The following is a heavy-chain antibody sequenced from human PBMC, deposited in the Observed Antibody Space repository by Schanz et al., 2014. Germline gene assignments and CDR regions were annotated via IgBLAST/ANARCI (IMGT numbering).Heavy chain of an antibody. CDR2: VTSAYTT. V-gene: IGHV3-23*01. D-gene: IGHD6-6*01. Sequence: EVQVLESGGCLVQPGGSLRLSCVGSGFTFGTRTMGWVRQAPGQGLEWVSTVTSAYTTYYADSVKGRFTISRDNSKNTLYLQMNSLRAEDTAVYYCAKGNTEARLSDFWGQGTLVTVSS. CDR1: GFTFGTRT. CDR3: AKGNTEARLSDF. J-gene: IGHJ4*02.